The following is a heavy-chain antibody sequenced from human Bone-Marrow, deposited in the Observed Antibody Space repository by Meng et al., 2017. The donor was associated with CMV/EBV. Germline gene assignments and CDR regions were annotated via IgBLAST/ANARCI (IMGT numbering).Heavy chain of an antibody. J-gene: IGHJ6*02. V-gene: IGHV1-8*03. CDR1: GYTFTNYD. CDR2: MNPDSGNT. Sequence: ASVKVSCKASGYTFTNYDINWLRQASGQGLEWMGWMNPDSGNTGPAQKFQGRLTIMRNTALNTTYMELTSLRSEDTAIYFCARGRIPAAAHYYYYYGMDVWGQGTTVTVSS. D-gene: IGHD2-2*01. CDR3: ARGRIPAAAHYYYYYGMDV.